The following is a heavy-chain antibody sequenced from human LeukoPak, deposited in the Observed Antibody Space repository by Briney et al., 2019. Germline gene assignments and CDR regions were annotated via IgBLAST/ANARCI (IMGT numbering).Heavy chain of an antibody. D-gene: IGHD3-10*01. CDR2: IIPMLGIA. CDR3: APEDGHYYGSGSYYIHFDY. CDR1: GGTFSSYA. Sequence: ASVKVSCKASGGTFSSYAISWVRQAPGQGLEWMGRIIPMLGIANYAQKFQGRVTITADKSTSTAYMELSSLRSEDTAVYYCAPEDGHYYGSGSYYIHFDYWGQGTLVTVSS. J-gene: IGHJ4*02. V-gene: IGHV1-69*04.